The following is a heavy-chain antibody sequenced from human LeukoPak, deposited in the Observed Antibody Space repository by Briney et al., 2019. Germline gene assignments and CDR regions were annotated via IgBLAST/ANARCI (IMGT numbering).Heavy chain of an antibody. CDR2: INPSGDTT. J-gene: IGHJ5*02. Sequence: ASVKVSCKASGYTFTSHYMHWVRQAPGQGLEWMGIINPSGDTTNYAQKFQGRVTMTRDSSTSTAYMELRSLRSDDTAVYYCARGEIAARRGSWFDPWGQGTLVTVSS. CDR1: GYTFTSHY. V-gene: IGHV1-46*01. D-gene: IGHD6-6*01. CDR3: ARGEIAARRGSWFDP.